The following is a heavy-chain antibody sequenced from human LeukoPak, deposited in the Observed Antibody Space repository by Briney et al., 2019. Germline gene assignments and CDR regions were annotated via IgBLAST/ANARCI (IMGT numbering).Heavy chain of an antibody. J-gene: IGHJ1*01. CDR2: IYYSGGT. D-gene: IGHD2-2*01. V-gene: IGHV4-39*01. Sequence: SETLSLTCTVSGGPISSSSYYWGWIRQPPGKGLEWIGSIYYSGGTYYNPSLKSRVAISVDTSKNQFSLKLSSVTAADTAVYYCAAGRTSSNHAEYFQHWGQGTLVTVSS. CDR3: AAGRTSSNHAEYFQH. CDR1: GGPISSSSYY.